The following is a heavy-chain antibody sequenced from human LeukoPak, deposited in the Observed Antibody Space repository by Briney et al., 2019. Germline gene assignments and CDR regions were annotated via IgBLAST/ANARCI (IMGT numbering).Heavy chain of an antibody. Sequence: GGSLRLSCAASGFTFSSYSMNWVRQAPGKGLEWVSSISSSSSYIYYADSVKGRFTISRDNSKNTLYLQMNSLRAEDTAVYYCAKSGGSSAYYYYYMDVWGKGTTVTVSS. CDR3: AKSGGSSAYYYYYMDV. J-gene: IGHJ6*03. D-gene: IGHD6-13*01. CDR2: ISSSSSYI. V-gene: IGHV3-21*04. CDR1: GFTFSSYS.